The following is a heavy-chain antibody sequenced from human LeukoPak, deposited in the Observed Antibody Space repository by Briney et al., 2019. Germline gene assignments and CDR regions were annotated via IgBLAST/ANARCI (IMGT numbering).Heavy chain of an antibody. D-gene: IGHD2-2*01. CDR2: IYSTGST. CDR3: AGVYCSSTSCRNWFDP. CDR1: GGSISSYY. J-gene: IGHJ5*02. V-gene: IGHV4-4*07. Sequence: SETLSLTCTVSGGSISSYYWSWIRQPAGKGLEWIGRIYSTGSTNYNPSLKSRVTMSVDTSKIQFSLKLSSVTAADTAVYYCAGVYCSSTSCRNWFDPWGQGTLVAVSS.